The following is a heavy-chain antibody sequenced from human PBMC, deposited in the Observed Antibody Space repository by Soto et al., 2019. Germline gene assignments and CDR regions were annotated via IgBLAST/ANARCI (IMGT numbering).Heavy chain of an antibody. CDR3: TTRVYYSDSCGHPRDFDY. CDR2: IKRETDGGTT. D-gene: IGHD3-22*01. J-gene: IGHJ4*02. CDR1: GFTFSNAW. Sequence: EVQLVESGGGLVKPGGSLRLSCTASGFTFSNAWMSWVRQAPGKGLEWVGRIKRETDGGTTDHAAPVKGRVTISRDDSKNTLYLQMNSLKTEDTAVYYCTTRVYYSDSCGHPRDFDYWGQGTLVTVSS. V-gene: IGHV3-15*01.